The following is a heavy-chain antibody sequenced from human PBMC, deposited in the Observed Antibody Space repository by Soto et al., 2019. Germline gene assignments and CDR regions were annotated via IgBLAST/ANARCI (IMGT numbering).Heavy chain of an antibody. J-gene: IGHJ6*02. V-gene: IGHV4-39*01. D-gene: IGHD2-15*01. Sequence: SETLSLTCTVSGGSISSSSYYWGWIRQPPGKGLEWIGSIYYSGSTYYNPSPKSRVTISVDTSKNQFSLKLSSVTAADTAVYYCAGRGIFDLLGYYYGMDVWGQGTTVTVSS. CDR3: AGRGIFDLLGYYYGMDV. CDR2: IYYSGST. CDR1: GGSISSSSYY.